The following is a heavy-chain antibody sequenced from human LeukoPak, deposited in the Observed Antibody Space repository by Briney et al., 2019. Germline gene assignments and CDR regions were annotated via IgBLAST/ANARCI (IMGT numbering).Heavy chain of an antibody. CDR1: SLLFRSCA. CDR2: ISYDGSNK. D-gene: IGHD3-10*01. J-gene: IGHJ2*01. CDR3: TSYYSIARRVNHWYAVH. Sequence: GGSLRLSCAASSLLFRSCAVLWARQAPGKGLEWVAVISYDGSNKYYADSVKGRFTISRDNSKNTLYLQMNSLRTEDTAVYYCTSYYSIARRVNHWYAVHWGGGRLVTVSS. V-gene: IGHV3-30-3*01.